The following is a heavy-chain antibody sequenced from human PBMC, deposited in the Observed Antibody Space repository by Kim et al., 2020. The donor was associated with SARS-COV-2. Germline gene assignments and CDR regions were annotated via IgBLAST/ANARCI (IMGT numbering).Heavy chain of an antibody. D-gene: IGHD6-13*01. CDR1: GGSISSSSYY. J-gene: IGHJ5*02. CDR3: ARTLNEYSSSWYYELRNWFDP. V-gene: IGHV4-39*01. Sequence: SETLSLTCTVSGGSISSSSYYWGWIRQPPGKGLEWIGSIYYSGSTYYNPSLKSRVTISVDTSKNQFSLKLSSVTAADTAVYYCARTLNEYSSSWYYELRNWFDPWGQGTLVTVSS. CDR2: IYYSGST.